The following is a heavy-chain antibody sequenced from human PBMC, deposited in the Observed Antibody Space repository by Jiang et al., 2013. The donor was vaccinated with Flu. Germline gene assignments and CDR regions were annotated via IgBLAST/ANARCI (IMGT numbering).Heavy chain of an antibody. D-gene: IGHD3-3*01. Sequence: VQLVESGAEVKKPGASVKVSCKASAYTFTSYNMHWVRQVPGQGLEWMGIVNPSGGRITYAKKFQGRVTMTWDTSTSTVYMELSSLRSEDTAVYYCASSGGSYFSRTSYVDGDWYFDLWGRGTLVIVSS. CDR2: VNPSGGRI. V-gene: IGHV1-46*01. CDR1: AYTFTSYN. CDR3: ASSGGSYFSRTSYVDGDWYFDL. J-gene: IGHJ2*01.